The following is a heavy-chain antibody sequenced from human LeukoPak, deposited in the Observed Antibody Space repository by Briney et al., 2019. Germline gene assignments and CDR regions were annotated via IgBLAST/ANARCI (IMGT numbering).Heavy chain of an antibody. CDR3: ARTVAGNYYYYGMDV. D-gene: IGHD6-19*01. V-gene: IGHV3-30-3*01. J-gene: IGHJ6*02. Sequence: GGSLRLSCAASGFTFSSYAMHWARQTPGKGLEWVAVISYNGSNKYYADSVKGRFTISRDNSKNTLYLQMNSLRAEDTAVYYCARTVAGNYYYYGMDVWGQGTTVTVSS. CDR1: GFTFSSYA. CDR2: ISYNGSNK.